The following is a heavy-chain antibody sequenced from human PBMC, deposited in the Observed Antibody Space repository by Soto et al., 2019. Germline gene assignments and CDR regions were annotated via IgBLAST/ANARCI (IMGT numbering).Heavy chain of an antibody. J-gene: IGHJ4*02. CDR2: IYYSGST. CDR1: GGSISSGDYY. D-gene: IGHD4-17*01. V-gene: IGHV4-30-4*01. CDR3: ARHYGDYVNYFDY. Sequence: QVQLQESGPGLVKPSQTLSLTCTVSGGSISSGDYYWSCIRQPPGKALEWIGYIYYSGSTYSNPSLKSRVTISVDTSKNQFSLKLSSVTAADTAVYYCARHYGDYVNYFDYWGQGTLVTVSS.